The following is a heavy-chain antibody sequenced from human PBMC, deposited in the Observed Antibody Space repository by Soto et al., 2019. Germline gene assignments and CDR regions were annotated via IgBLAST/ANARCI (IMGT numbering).Heavy chain of an antibody. CDR1: GYTFSRYG. CDR3: AINGQPPYYYYGLDV. D-gene: IGHD2-8*01. CDR2: ISGYNGDT. Sequence: QGQLVQSGGEVKKSGASVKVSCKASGYTFSRYGISWVRQAPGQGLEWMGWISGYNGDTNYAQKFQGRVTMTIDTSTTTAYMELRRLTSDDTAVYYCAINGQPPYYYYGLDVWGQGTTVTVSS. V-gene: IGHV1-18*01. J-gene: IGHJ6*02.